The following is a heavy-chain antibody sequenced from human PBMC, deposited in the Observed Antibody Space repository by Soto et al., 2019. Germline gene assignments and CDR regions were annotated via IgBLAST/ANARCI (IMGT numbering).Heavy chain of an antibody. CDR3: ARDLFMDVLKDYSNYAAPSYYYYGMDV. Sequence: GGSLRLFCAASGFTFSSYGMHWVRQAPGKGLEWVAVIWYDGSNKYYADSVKGRFNISRDNSKNTLYLQMNSLRAEDTAVYYCARDLFMDVLKDYSNYAAPSYYYYGMDVWGQGTTVTVSS. J-gene: IGHJ6*02. CDR2: IWYDGSNK. D-gene: IGHD4-4*01. V-gene: IGHV3-33*01. CDR1: GFTFSSYG.